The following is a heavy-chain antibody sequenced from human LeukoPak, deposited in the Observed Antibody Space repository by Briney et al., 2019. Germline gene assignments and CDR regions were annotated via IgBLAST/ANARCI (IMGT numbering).Heavy chain of an antibody. CDR1: GFTFSTYA. CDR3: AKHPGPYCAIGVCYVDY. D-gene: IGHD2-8*01. V-gene: IGHV3-23*01. J-gene: IGHJ4*02. Sequence: GGSLRLSCAASGFTFSTYAMSWVRQTPGKGLEWVSAISVSGATTYYADSVKGRFTVSRDNSKNTLYLQMNSLRAEDTALYYCAKHPGPYCAIGVCYVDYWGQGTLVAVSS. CDR2: ISVSGATT.